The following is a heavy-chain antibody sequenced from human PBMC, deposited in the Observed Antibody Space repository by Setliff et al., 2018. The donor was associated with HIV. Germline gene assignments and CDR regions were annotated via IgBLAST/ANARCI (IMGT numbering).Heavy chain of an antibody. Sequence: PSETLSLTCTVSGGSISSGSYYWSWIRQPAGKGLEWIGRIYTSGSTNYNLSLKSRVTISVDTSKNQFSLKLSSVTAADTAVYYCASQYYYGSGSYLHYGMDVWGQGTTVTVSS. J-gene: IGHJ6*02. CDR1: GGSISSGSYY. CDR3: ASQYYYGSGSYLHYGMDV. CDR2: IYTSGST. V-gene: IGHV4-61*02. D-gene: IGHD3-10*01.